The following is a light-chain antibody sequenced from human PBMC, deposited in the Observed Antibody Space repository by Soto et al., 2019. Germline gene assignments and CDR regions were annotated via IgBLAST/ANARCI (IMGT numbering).Light chain of an antibody. CDR3: QQYGVSPMYT. Sequence: EIVLTQSPGTLSLSPGARATLSCRASQSVRDSRLAWYQQKPGQGPRLLIYNAFSRVTGIPDRFSGSGSGTDFTLTISRLEPEDFAVYYCQQYGVSPMYTFGQGTKLEVK. CDR1: QSVRDSR. CDR2: NAF. V-gene: IGKV3-20*01. J-gene: IGKJ2*01.